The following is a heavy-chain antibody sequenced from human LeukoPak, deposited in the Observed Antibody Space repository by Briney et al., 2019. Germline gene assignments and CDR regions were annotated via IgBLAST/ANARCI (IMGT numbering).Heavy chain of an antibody. D-gene: IGHD3-9*01. CDR2: ISSSSSYI. J-gene: IGHJ4*02. Sequence: GGSLRLSCAASGFALSSYSMNWVRQAPGKGLEWVSSISSSSSYIYYADSVKGRFTISRDNAKNSLYLQMNSLRAEDTSVYYCARDRYDILTGYDHHFDYWGQGTLVTVSS. CDR3: ARDRYDILTGYDHHFDY. V-gene: IGHV3-21*01. CDR1: GFALSSYS.